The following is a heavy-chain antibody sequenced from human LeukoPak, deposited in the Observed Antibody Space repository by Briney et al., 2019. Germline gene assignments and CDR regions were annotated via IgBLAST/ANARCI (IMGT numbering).Heavy chain of an antibody. J-gene: IGHJ4*02. V-gene: IGHV3-30*04. CDR1: GFTFTNYA. Sequence: GGSLRLSCAASGFTFTNYAMHWVRQAPGKGLEWVAGISYDGSYKYYADCVKGRFPISRDNSKNTLYLQMNSLRPEDTAVYYCARGLHRHCDRGTCYQAFDYWGQGTLVTVSS. D-gene: IGHD2-15*01. CDR3: ARGLHRHCDRGTCYQAFDY. CDR2: ISYDGSYK.